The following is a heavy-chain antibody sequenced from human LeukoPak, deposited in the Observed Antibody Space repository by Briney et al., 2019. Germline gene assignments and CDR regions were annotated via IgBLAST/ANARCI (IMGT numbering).Heavy chain of an antibody. CDR2: INAGNGNT. J-gene: IGHJ6*03. Sequence: ASVKVSCKASGYTFTSYAMHWVRQAPGQRLEWMGWINAGNGNTKYSQKFQGRVTITRDTSASTAYMELSSLRSEDTAVYYCASGRGSSSSDRTYYYMDVWGKGTTVTVSS. V-gene: IGHV1-3*01. CDR1: GYTFTSYA. CDR3: ASGRGSSSSDRTYYYMDV. D-gene: IGHD6-6*01.